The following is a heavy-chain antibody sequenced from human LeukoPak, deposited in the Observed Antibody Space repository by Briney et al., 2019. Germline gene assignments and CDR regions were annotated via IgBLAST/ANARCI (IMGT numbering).Heavy chain of an antibody. CDR2: VLPIFGIT. CDR1: GGSFSSYG. V-gene: IGHV1-69*13. J-gene: IGHJ4*02. D-gene: IGHD3-3*01. Sequence: ASVKVSCKASGGSFSSYGISWVRQAPGQGLEWMGGVLPIFGITNYAQRFQGRVTITADESRSTAYMELSSLTSDDTAVYYCARDLLPMTKAGVVNDWGQGSLVIVSA. CDR3: ARDLLPMTKAGVVND.